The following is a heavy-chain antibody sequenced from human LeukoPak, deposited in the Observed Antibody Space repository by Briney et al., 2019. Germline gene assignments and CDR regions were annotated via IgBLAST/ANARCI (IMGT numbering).Heavy chain of an antibody. CDR3: ATTGSGSYYDY. V-gene: IGHV3-74*01. D-gene: IGHD1-26*01. CDR2: INDDETST. Sequence: PGGSLRLSCAASGFTFSSYWMSWVRQVPGKGLEWVSRINDDETSTTYAESVKGRFTISRDNAKNTLFLQMNSLRAEDTAVYYCATTGSGSYYDYWGQGTLVTVSS. J-gene: IGHJ4*02. CDR1: GFTFSSYW.